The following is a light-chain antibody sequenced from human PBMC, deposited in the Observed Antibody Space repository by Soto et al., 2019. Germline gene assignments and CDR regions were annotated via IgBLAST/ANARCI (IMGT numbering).Light chain of an antibody. CDR2: EVS. J-gene: IGLJ1*01. Sequence: QAVLTQPPSASGSCGQSVTVSCTGTSSDVGGYNYVSWYQQHPGKAPKLMIYEVSERPSGVPDRFSGSKSGNTASLTVSGLQADDEADYYCSSYSGTNYHYVFGTGTKVTVL. V-gene: IGLV2-8*01. CDR3: SSYSGTNYHYV. CDR1: SSDVGGYNY.